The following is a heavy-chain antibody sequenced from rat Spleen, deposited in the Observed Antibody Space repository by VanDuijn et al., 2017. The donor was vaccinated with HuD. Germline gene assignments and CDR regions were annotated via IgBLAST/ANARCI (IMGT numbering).Heavy chain of an antibody. CDR3: ATVKDDMDA. CDR2: ITNTGGST. J-gene: IGHJ4*01. V-gene: IGHV5-31*01. Sequence: EVKLVESGGGLLQPGRSLKLSCTASGFNFNDYWMGWVRQAPGKGLEWVASITNTGGSTYYPDSVRGRFTISRDDAKSTLYLQMNSLRSEDTATYYCATVKDDMDAWGQGASVTVSS. CDR1: GFNFNDYW.